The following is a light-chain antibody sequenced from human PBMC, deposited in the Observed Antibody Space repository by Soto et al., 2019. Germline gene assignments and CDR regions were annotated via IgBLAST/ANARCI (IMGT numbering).Light chain of an antibody. CDR2: KAS. V-gene: IGKV1-5*03. Sequence: DIQMTQSPSTLSASVGDRVTITCRASQSISSWLAWYQQKPGKAPKLLIYKASSLESGVPSRFSGSGSGTEFTLTSSSLQPDDFATYYCQQYNSYSPTFGPGTKVDIK. CDR1: QSISSW. CDR3: QQYNSYSPT. J-gene: IGKJ3*01.